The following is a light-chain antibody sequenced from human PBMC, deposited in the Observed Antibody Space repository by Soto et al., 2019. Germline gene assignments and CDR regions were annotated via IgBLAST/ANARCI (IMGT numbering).Light chain of an antibody. CDR2: GTS. V-gene: IGKV3-20*01. CDR3: EYYGTSIT. CDR1: QSIDNNH. J-gene: IGKJ4*01. Sequence: EIVLTQSPGTLSLSPGERATLSCSASQSIDNNHLAWYQQKPGQAPRLLIHGTSNRATGIPDRFSGSGSGTDFTLTFSRLEPEDFAVYYCEYYGTSITFGGGTKVDIK.